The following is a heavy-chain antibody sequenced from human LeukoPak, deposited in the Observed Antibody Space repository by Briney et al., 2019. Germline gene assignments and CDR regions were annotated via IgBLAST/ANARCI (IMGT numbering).Heavy chain of an antibody. CDR3: ARDYFGSGFFDY. CDR2: IYYSGST. J-gene: IGHJ4*02. D-gene: IGHD3-10*01. Sequence: SETLSLTCTVSGVPISNYYWSWIRRPPGKGLEWIGYIYYSGSTNYNPSLQSRATISVDPSKSQFSLRLSSVTAADTAVYYCARDYFGSGFFDYWGQGILVTVSS. V-gene: IGHV4-59*01. CDR1: GVPISNYY.